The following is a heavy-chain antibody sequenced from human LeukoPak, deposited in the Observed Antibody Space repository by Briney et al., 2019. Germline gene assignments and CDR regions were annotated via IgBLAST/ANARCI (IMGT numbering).Heavy chain of an antibody. J-gene: IGHJ4*02. D-gene: IGHD1-1*01. CDR2: IRSNGDTA. CDR1: GFTFSSYN. Sequence: GGSLRLSCAASGFTFSSYNMNWVRQAPGKGLEWVSTIRSNGDTAYNADSVRGRFAISRDNSKNALFLQMNSLRVEDTAIYYCAKGQELDDGVFDSWGQGTLVTVSS. CDR3: AKGQELDDGVFDS. V-gene: IGHV3-23*01.